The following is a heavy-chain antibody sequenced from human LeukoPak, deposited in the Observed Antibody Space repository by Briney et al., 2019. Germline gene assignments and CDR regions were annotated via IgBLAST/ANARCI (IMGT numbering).Heavy chain of an antibody. J-gene: IGHJ4*02. CDR3: ARGAYSSGWLGLDY. D-gene: IGHD6-19*01. CDR1: GGSISSGSYY. CDR2: IYTSGST. Sequence: PSETLPLTCTVSGGSISSGSYYWSWIRQPAGKGLEWIGRIYTSGSTNYNPSLKSRVTISVDTSKNQFSLKLSSVTAADTAIYYCARGAYSSGWLGLDYWGQGTLVTVSS. V-gene: IGHV4-61*02.